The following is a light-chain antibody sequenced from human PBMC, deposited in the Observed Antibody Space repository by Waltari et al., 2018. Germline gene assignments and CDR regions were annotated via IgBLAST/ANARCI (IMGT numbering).Light chain of an antibody. CDR3: QQRSNWPGT. CDR2: YAS. V-gene: IGKV3-11*01. CDR1: HSVGSH. Sequence: ENVLTQSPATMSLSPGERATLSCRASHSVGSHLAWYQQKPGQAPRLLIYYASNRATGSPARFSGSGSETDFTRTIIGVEPEDFAVYYCQQRSNWPGTFGPGTKVDIK. J-gene: IGKJ3*01.